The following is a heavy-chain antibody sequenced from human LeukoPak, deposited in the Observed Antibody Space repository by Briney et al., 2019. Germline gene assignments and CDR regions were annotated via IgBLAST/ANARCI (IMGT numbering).Heavy chain of an antibody. CDR2: IWYDGSNK. CDR3: AKKLLWFGEVIDY. Sequence: GGSLRLSCAASGFTFSSYGMHWVRQAPGKGLEWVAVIWYDGSNKYYVDSVKGRFTISRDNSKNTLYLQMNSLRAEDTAVYYCAKKLLWFGEVIDYWGQGTLVTVSS. V-gene: IGHV3-33*06. D-gene: IGHD3-10*01. CDR1: GFTFSSYG. J-gene: IGHJ4*02.